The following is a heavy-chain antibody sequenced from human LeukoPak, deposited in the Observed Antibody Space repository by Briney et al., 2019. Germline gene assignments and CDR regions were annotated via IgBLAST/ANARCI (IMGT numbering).Heavy chain of an antibody. CDR2: IKSKTDGGTT. CDR1: GFXFTNAW. J-gene: IGHJ2*01. D-gene: IGHD3-9*01. Sequence: GGSLRLSCAASGFXFTNAWMSWVRQAPGRGLEWVGRIKSKTDGGTTDYAAPVKGRFTISRDDSKNTLYLQMNSLKTEDTAVYYCTTGAYDILTGYYHWYFDLWGRGTLVTVSS. CDR3: TTGAYDILTGYYHWYFDL. V-gene: IGHV3-15*01.